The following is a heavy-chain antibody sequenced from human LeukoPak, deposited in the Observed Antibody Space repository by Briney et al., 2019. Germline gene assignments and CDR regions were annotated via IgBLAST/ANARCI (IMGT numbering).Heavy chain of an antibody. D-gene: IGHD3-22*01. Sequence: GESLKISCKGSGYTFSNHWIGWVRQMPGKGLEWMGIINPGDSETKYSPSFQGQVTITVDKSISTAYLQWSSLKASDTAMYYCARTFHFENGGYYRHSDSWGQGTLVIVSS. V-gene: IGHV5-51*01. CDR3: ARTFHFENGGYYRHSDS. CDR2: INPGDSET. J-gene: IGHJ4*02. CDR1: GYTFSNHW.